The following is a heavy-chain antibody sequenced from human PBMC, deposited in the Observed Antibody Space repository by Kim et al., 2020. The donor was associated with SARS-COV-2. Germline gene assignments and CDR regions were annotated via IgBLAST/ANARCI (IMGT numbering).Heavy chain of an antibody. V-gene: IGHV3-23*03. J-gene: IGHJ3*02. CDR2: RL. CDR3: AKMKLGDAFDI. D-gene: IGHD7-27*01. Sequence: RLYYEASVKGRFTIAREDSTNTVYLQMNSLRADDSALYYCAKMKLGDAFDIWGQGAAVTVSS.